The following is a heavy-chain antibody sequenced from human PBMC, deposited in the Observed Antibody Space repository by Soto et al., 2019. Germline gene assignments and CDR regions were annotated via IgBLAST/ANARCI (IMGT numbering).Heavy chain of an antibody. CDR2: ISGSGGST. V-gene: IGHV3-23*01. CDR3: AKDLALMIAPLGAFDI. J-gene: IGHJ3*02. D-gene: IGHD3-22*01. Sequence: PGGSLRLSCAASGFTFSSYSMNWVRQAPGKGLEWVSAISGSGGSTYYADSVKGRFTISRDNSKNTLYLQMNSLRAEDTAVYYCAKDLALMIAPLGAFDIWGQGTMVTVSS. CDR1: GFTFSSYS.